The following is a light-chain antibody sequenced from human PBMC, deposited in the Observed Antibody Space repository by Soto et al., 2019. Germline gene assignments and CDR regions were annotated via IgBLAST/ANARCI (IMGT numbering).Light chain of an antibody. Sequence: EIVLTQSPGSLSVSPGGRATLSCMASQSVGISSLAWYQQKPGQAPRLLIYAISSRAAGIPDRFSGSGSGTEFTLTISSLQPDDFATYYCKQYNSWWTFGQGTKVDIK. V-gene: IGKV3-20*01. CDR3: KQYNSWWT. J-gene: IGKJ1*01. CDR2: AIS. CDR1: QSVGISS.